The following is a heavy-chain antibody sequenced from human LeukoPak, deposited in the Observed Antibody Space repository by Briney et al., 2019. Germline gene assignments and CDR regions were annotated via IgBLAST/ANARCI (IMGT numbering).Heavy chain of an antibody. CDR1: GGSISSGDYY. J-gene: IGHJ4*02. V-gene: IGHV4-30-4*08. D-gene: IGHD1-26*01. CDR3: ARSSSVGATRPYYFHY. CDR2: IYYSGST. Sequence: SETLSLTCTVSGGSISSGDYYWSWIRQPPGKGLEWIGYIYYSGSTYYNPSLKSRVTISVDTSKNQFSLKLSSVTAAATAVYYCARSSSVGATRPYYFHYWGQGTLVTVSS.